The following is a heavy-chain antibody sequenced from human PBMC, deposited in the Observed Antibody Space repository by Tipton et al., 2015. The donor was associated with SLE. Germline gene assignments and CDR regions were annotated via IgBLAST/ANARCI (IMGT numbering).Heavy chain of an antibody. V-gene: IGHV3-43*01. CDR3: AKDFYANKWSEVFDS. Sequence: SLRLSCAASGFTFDDYTMHWVRQGPGKGLEWVSVISWDGGSTYYSDSVKGRFTISRDNSKNSLFLQMNGLRTEDTALYYCAKDFYANKWSEVFDSGGQGTLVTVSA. J-gene: IGHJ4*02. CDR1: GFTFDDYT. D-gene: IGHD2-15*01. CDR2: ISWDGGST.